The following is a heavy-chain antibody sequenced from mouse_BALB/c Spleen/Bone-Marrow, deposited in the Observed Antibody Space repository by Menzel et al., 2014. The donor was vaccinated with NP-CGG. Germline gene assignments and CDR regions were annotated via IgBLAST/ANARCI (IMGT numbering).Heavy chain of an antibody. CDR1: GFAFSSYD. CDR3: AREVLRDYFDY. V-gene: IGHV5-12-1*01. Sequence: EVMLVESGGGLVKPGGSLKLSCAASGFAFSSYDMSWVRQTPEKRLEWVAYIRSGGGSTYYPDTVKGRFTITRDNAKNTLYLQMSSLKSEDTAMYYCAREVLRDYFDYWGQGTTLTVSS. J-gene: IGHJ2*01. D-gene: IGHD1-1*01. CDR2: IRSGGGST.